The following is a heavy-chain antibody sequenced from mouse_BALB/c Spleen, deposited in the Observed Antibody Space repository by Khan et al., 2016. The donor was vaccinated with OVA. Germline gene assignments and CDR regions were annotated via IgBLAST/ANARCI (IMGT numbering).Heavy chain of an antibody. CDR1: GYTSTNYG. V-gene: IGHV9-3-1*01. Sequence: LEESGPELKKPGETVQISCKASGYTSTNYGMNWVKQAPGKSLKWMGLINTYTGEPTYADDFKGRFAFSLETSASTAYLQINNLKNEDTATYFCARPPYFSYVMVYWGQGTSVTVSS. J-gene: IGHJ4*01. D-gene: IGHD2-10*01. CDR2: INTYTGEP. CDR3: ARPPYFSYVMVY.